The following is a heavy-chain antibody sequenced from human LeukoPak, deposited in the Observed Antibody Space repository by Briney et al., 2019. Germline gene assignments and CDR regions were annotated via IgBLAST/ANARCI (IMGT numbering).Heavy chain of an antibody. CDR2: ISGSGGGT. D-gene: IGHD4-11*01. CDR3: AKVWNDYSCPYYYMDV. Sequence: PGGSLRLSCAASGFTFSSYAMTWVRQAPGKGLEWVSAISGSGGGTYYADSVKGRFTISRDNSKNTLFLQMNSLRAEDTAVYYCAKVWNDYSCPYYYMDVWGKGTTVTVSS. CDR1: GFTFSSYA. J-gene: IGHJ6*03. V-gene: IGHV3-23*01.